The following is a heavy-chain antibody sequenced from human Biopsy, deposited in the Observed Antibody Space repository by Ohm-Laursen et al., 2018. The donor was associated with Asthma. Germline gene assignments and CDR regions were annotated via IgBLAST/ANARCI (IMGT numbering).Heavy chain of an antibody. Sequence: SSVKVSCKSLGGTFNTYVIGWVRQAPGQGLEWMGGINSVFGTTTYPQKFQDRVTITADDSTSTVYMESSSLGSEDTAVYYCARKAGSCISRTCYSLDFWGQGTLVTVSS. J-gene: IGHJ4*02. V-gene: IGHV1-69*01. CDR3: ARKAGSCISRTCYSLDF. D-gene: IGHD2-2*01. CDR1: GGTFNTYV. CDR2: INSVFGTT.